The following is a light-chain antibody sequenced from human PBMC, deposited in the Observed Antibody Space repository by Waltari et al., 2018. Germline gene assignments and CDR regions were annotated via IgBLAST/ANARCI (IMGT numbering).Light chain of an antibody. CDR3: CSYSTTITSV. V-gene: IGLV2-23*02. Sequence: QSALTQPASVSGSPGQSITISCTGTRRDVGSYNLFSWYQQHPGKAPNLIIYEVSKRPSGISNRFSGSKSANTASLTISGLQAEDEADYYCCSYSTTITSVFGTGTKVTVL. CDR2: EVS. J-gene: IGLJ1*01. CDR1: RRDVGSYNL.